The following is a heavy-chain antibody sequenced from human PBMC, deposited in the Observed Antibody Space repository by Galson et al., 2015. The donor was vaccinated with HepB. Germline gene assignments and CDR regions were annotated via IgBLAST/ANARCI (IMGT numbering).Heavy chain of an antibody. D-gene: IGHD3-22*01. CDR3: AREPQYYDSSGYYYYYGMDV. Sequence: QSGAEVKKPGASVKVSCKASGYTFTSYGISWVRQAPGQGLEWMGWISAYNGNTNYAQKLQGRVTMTTDTSTSTAYMELRSLRSDDTAVYYCAREPQYYDSSGYYYYYGMDVWGQGTTVTVSS. V-gene: IGHV1-18*04. CDR2: ISAYNGNT. CDR1: GYTFTSYG. J-gene: IGHJ6*02.